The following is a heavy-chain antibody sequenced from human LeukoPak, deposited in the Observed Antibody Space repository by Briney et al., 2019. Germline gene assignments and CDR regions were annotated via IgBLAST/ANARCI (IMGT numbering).Heavy chain of an antibody. Sequence: GGALRLSCAASGFTFSSYEMNWVREAPGKGLEWVSYISSSGSTIYYADSVKGGFTISRDNAKNSLYLQMNSLRAEDTAVYYCARDLGIVVQERAFDIWGQGTMVTASS. CDR2: ISSSGSTI. D-gene: IGHD2-2*03. J-gene: IGHJ3*02. CDR3: ARDLGIVVQERAFDI. CDR1: GFTFSSYE. V-gene: IGHV3-48*03.